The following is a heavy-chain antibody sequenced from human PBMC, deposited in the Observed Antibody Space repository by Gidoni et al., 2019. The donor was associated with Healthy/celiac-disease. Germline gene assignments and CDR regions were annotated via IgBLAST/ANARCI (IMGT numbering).Heavy chain of an antibody. J-gene: IGHJ4*02. CDR1: GFTFSSYS. CDR3: AREDYIWGSYRFYFDY. Sequence: EVQLVESGGGLVQPGGSLRLSCAASGFTFSSYSMNWVRQAPGKGLEWVSYISSSSSTIYYADSVKGRFTSSRDNAKNSLYLQMNSLRDEDTAVYYCAREDYIWGSYRFYFDYWGQGTLVTVSS. V-gene: IGHV3-48*02. CDR2: ISSSSSTI. D-gene: IGHD3-16*02.